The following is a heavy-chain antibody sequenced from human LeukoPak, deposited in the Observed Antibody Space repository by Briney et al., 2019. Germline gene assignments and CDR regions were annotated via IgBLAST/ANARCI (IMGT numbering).Heavy chain of an antibody. V-gene: IGHV7-4-1*02. J-gene: IGHJ4*02. CDR2: INTNTGNP. Sequence: GASVKVSCKASGYTFTSYAMNWVRQAPGQGLEWMGWINTNTGNPTFAQNFTGRFVFSLDTSVSTAYLQINSLKAEDTAVYYCARDEAAMAGLSGYWGQGTLVTVSS. CDR3: ARDEAAMAGLSGY. D-gene: IGHD6-19*01. CDR1: GYTFTSYA.